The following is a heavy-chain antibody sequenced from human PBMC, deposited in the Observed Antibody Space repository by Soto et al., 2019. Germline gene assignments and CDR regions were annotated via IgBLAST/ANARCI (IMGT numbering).Heavy chain of an antibody. CDR2: IKSKTDGGTT. J-gene: IGHJ6*03. Sequence: GGSLRLSCAASGFTFSNAWMSWVRQAPGKGLEWVGRIKSKTDGGTTDYAAPVKGRFTISRDDSKNTLYLQMNSLKTEDTAVYYCTTVLHSGSYYYYYYMDVWGKGTTVTVSS. CDR3: TTVLHSGSYYYYYYMDV. D-gene: IGHD1-26*01. V-gene: IGHV3-15*01. CDR1: GFTFSNAW.